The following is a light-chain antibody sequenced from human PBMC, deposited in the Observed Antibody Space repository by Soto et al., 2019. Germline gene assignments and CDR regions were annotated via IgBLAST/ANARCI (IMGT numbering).Light chain of an antibody. CDR3: HQRQRWPRT. V-gene: IGKV3-15*01. Sequence: DIVITQSPDPLSVSPGERATLSRRASQSVSSNLAWYQQKPGQAPRLLIYGASTRATGIPDRFSGSGSGTDLTLTITSLEPEDFALDYCHQRQRWPRTFGQGTKVDIK. J-gene: IGKJ1*01. CDR1: QSVSSN. CDR2: GAS.